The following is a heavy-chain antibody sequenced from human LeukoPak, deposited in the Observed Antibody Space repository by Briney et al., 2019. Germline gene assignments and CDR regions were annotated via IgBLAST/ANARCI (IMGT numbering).Heavy chain of an antibody. V-gene: IGHV4-59*08. D-gene: IGHD3-10*01. CDR3: ARGPDSPSYYYYMDV. Sequence: SETLSLTCTVSGGSISSYYWSWIRQPPGQGLEWIGYIYYSGSTNYNPSLKSRVTISVDTSKNQFSLKLSSVTAADTAVYYCARGPDSPSYYYYMDVWGKGTTVTVSS. CDR2: IYYSGST. CDR1: GGSISSYY. J-gene: IGHJ6*03.